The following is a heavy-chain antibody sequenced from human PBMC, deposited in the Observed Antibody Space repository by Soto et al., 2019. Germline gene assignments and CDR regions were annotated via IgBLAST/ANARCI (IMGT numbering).Heavy chain of an antibody. Sequence: QVQLVQSGAEVTKPWASVKVSCKASGYTFASYAISWMRQAPGKMIEWMGWISAYNCNTNYEQQPQGRVTMTTDTCTRTADMELSSLRSDDTSVYYCARDTPPPDYWGQGTLVTVSS. CDR2: ISAYNCNT. CDR1: GYTFASYA. CDR3: ARDTPPPDY. V-gene: IGHV1-18*01. J-gene: IGHJ4*02.